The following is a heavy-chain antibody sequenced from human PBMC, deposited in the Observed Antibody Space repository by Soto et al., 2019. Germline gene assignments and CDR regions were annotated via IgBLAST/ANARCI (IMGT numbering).Heavy chain of an antibody. D-gene: IGHD1-26*01. Sequence: QVQLVQSGAEVKKPGASVKVSCKASGYTFTSYGISWVRQAPGQGLEWMGWISAYNGNTNYAQKLQGRVTMTPDTSTSTAYMELRSLRSDDTAVYYCARVGVTAPLSPNYYYYYGMDVWGQGTTVTVSS. V-gene: IGHV1-18*04. CDR1: GYTFTSYG. CDR2: ISAYNGNT. J-gene: IGHJ6*02. CDR3: ARVGVTAPLSPNYYYYYGMDV.